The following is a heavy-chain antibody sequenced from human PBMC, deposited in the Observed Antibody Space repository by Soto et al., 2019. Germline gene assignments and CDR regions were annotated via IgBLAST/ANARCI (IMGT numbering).Heavy chain of an antibody. CDR2: ISWNSGSI. V-gene: IGHV3-9*01. Sequence: EVQLLESGGDLIQPGGSLRLSCVASGLTFDDYAMHWVRQAPGKGLEWVSGISWNSGSIGYADSVKGRFTISRDNAKNSLYLQMNSLRAEDTALYYCAKSVLRVKASYFDLWGRGTLVTVSS. J-gene: IGHJ2*01. CDR3: AKSVLRVKASYFDL. D-gene: IGHD3-22*01. CDR1: GLTFDDYA.